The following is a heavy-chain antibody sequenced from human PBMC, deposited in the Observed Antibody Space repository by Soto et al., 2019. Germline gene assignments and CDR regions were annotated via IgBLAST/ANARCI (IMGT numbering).Heavy chain of an antibody. J-gene: IGHJ6*02. CDR3: AREAARPYYYYGMDV. CDR1: GYTFTSYG. Sequence: ASVKVSCKASGYTFTSYGISWVRQAPGQGLEWMGWISAYNGNTNYAQKLQGRVTMTTDTSTSTAYMELRSLRSDDTAVYYCAREAARPYYYYGMDVWGQGTTVTVS. D-gene: IGHD6-6*01. CDR2: ISAYNGNT. V-gene: IGHV1-18*04.